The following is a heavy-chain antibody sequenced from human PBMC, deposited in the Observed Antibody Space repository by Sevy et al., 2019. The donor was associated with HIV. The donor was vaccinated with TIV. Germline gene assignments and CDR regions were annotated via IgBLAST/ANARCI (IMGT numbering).Heavy chain of an antibody. V-gene: IGHV3-74*01. CDR2: INSHGTIT. D-gene: IGHD3-3*01. Sequence: GGSLRLSCAVSGFTFSSHWMFWVRQAPGKGLVWVSHINSHGTITNYADSVKGRFAISRDNTKNTMSLQMNSLRAEDTAVYYCARGQLQQFLEWPSYGLDVWGQGTTVTVSS. CDR3: ARGQLQQFLEWPSYGLDV. J-gene: IGHJ6*02. CDR1: GFTFSSHW.